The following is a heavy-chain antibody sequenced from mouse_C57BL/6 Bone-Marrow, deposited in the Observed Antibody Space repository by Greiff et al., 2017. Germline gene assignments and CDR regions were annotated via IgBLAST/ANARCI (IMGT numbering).Heavy chain of an antibody. Sequence: VQLMESGPGLVQPSQSLSITCTVSGFSLTSYGVHWVRQSPGKGLEWLGVIWSGGSTDYNAAFISRLSISKDNSKSQVFFKMNSLQADDTAIYYCARLYYGSSPHFDYWGQGTTLTVSS. D-gene: IGHD1-1*01. CDR3: ARLYYGSSPHFDY. CDR2: IWSGGST. J-gene: IGHJ2*01. V-gene: IGHV2-2*01. CDR1: GFSLTSYG.